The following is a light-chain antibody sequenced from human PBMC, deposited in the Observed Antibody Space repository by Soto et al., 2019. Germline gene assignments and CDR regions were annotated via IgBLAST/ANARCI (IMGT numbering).Light chain of an antibody. CDR1: SSDVGGYNY. CDR2: DVS. CDR3: SSYTISSTPVV. Sequence: QSALTQPASVSGSPGQSITISCTGTSSDVGGYNYVSWYQQHPGKAPKLMIYDVSNRPSGVSNRFSGYKSGNTASLTISGLQAEDEAEYYCSSYTISSTPVVFGGGTKLTVL. J-gene: IGLJ2*01. V-gene: IGLV2-14*01.